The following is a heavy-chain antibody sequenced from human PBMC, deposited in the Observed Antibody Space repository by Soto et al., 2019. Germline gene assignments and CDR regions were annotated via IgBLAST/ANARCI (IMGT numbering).Heavy chain of an antibody. J-gene: IGHJ6*02. D-gene: IGHD7-27*01. V-gene: IGHV3-30*18. Sequence: QVQLVESGGGVVQPGRSLRLSCAASGFTFSSYGMHWVRQAPGKGLEWVAVISYDGSNKYYADSVKGRFTISRDNSKNTLYLQMNRLRAEDTAVYYCAKTGGYYAMDVWGQGTTVTVSS. CDR2: ISYDGSNK. CDR3: AKTGGYYAMDV. CDR1: GFTFSSYG.